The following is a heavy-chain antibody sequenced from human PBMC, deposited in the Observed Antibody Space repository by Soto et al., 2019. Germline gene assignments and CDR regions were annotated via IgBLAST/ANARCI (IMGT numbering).Heavy chain of an antibody. J-gene: IGHJ4*02. D-gene: IGHD4-17*01. Sequence: PSETVSLTCTVSGGCISSSSYYWGWIRQPPGKGLEWIGSIYYSGSTYYNPSLKSRVTISVDTSKNQFSLKLSSVTAADTAVYYCASWGGDDYGDRKFDHWGQGTLVTVS. CDR2: IYYSGST. CDR3: ASWGGDDYGDRKFDH. V-gene: IGHV4-39*01. CDR1: GGCISSSSYY.